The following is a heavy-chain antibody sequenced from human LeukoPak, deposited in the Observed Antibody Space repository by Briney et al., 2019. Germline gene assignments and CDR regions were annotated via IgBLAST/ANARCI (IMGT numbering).Heavy chain of an antibody. Sequence: PGGSLRLSCAASGFTFSRYEMNWVRQAPGRGLEWLSHISSSGTTVYYTDSVKGRFTISRDNAKNSLSLQMNSLRDEDTAVYYCAAFGISLLRGVSDPFDVWGQGTMVTVSS. V-gene: IGHV3-48*03. D-gene: IGHD3-10*01. CDR2: ISSSGTTV. CDR3: AAFGISLLRGVSDPFDV. J-gene: IGHJ3*01. CDR1: GFTFSRYE.